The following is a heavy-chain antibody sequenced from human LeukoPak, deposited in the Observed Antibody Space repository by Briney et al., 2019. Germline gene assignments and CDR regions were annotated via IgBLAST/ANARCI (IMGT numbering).Heavy chain of an antibody. CDR3: ARDRLSYYDSSDKNSFDI. J-gene: IGHJ3*02. V-gene: IGHV3-48*04. CDR2: ISSSGSTM. CDR1: GFTFSSYG. Sequence: GGSLRLSCAASGFTFSSYGMHWIRQTPGRGLEWVSSISSSGSTMYYADSVKGRFTISRDNAKNSLYLQMNTLRAEDTAVYYCARDRLSYYDSSDKNSFDIWGQGTMVTVSS. D-gene: IGHD3-22*01.